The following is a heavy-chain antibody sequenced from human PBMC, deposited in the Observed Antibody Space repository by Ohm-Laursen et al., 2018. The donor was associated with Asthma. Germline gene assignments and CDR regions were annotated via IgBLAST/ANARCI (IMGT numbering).Heavy chain of an antibody. V-gene: IGHV3-9*01. Sequence: SLRLSCTAPGFTFSSYAMHWVRQAPGKGLEWVSGISWNSGGIGYADSVKGRFTISRDNAKNSLYLQMDSLGPEDTALYYCAKDVKAYYGSGSYYAYHGMDVWGLGTTVTVSS. CDR2: ISWNSGGI. CDR1: GFTFSSYA. CDR3: AKDVKAYYGSGSYYAYHGMDV. J-gene: IGHJ6*02. D-gene: IGHD3-10*01.